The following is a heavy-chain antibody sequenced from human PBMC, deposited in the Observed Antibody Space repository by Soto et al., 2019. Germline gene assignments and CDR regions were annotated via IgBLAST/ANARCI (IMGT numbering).Heavy chain of an antibody. CDR3: AKDAALLWFGELLPMRDNNWFDP. J-gene: IGHJ5*02. Sequence: GGSLRLSCAASGFTFSKAWMNWVRQAPGKGLVWVSRINSDGSSTYYADSVKGRFTISRDNSKNTLYLQMNSLRAEDTAVYYCAKDAALLWFGELLPMRDNNWFDPWGQGTLVTVSS. D-gene: IGHD3-10*01. V-gene: IGHV3-74*01. CDR1: GFTFSKAW. CDR2: INSDGSST.